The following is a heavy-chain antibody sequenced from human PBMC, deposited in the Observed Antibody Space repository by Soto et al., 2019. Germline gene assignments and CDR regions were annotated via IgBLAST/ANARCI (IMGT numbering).Heavy chain of an antibody. CDR2: INPSGGST. J-gene: IGHJ4*02. CDR1: GYTFTSYY. D-gene: IGHD1-26*01. V-gene: IGHV1-46*01. Sequence: ASVKVSCKASGYTFTSYYMHWVRQAPGQGLEWMGIINPSGGSTSYAQKFQGRVTMARDTSTSTVYMELSSLRSEDTAVCYCARAGRRGCFDYWGQGTLVTVSS. CDR3: ARAGRRGCFDY.